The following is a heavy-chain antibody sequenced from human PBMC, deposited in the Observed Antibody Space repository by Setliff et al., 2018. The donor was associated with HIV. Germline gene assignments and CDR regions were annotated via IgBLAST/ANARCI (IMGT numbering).Heavy chain of an antibody. CDR2: INSYDGNT. J-gene: IGHJ3*01. V-gene: IGHV1-18*01. CDR3: ARNKLSDAFDV. D-gene: IGHD1-1*01. CDR1: GYTFSSYG. Sequence: ASVKVSCKASGYTFSSYGISWVRQAPGQGLEWMGWINSYDGNTNYEQKFQGRVTMTTDTSTTSAYLELRSLRPDDTAVYFCARNKLSDAFDVWGPETMVTVSS.